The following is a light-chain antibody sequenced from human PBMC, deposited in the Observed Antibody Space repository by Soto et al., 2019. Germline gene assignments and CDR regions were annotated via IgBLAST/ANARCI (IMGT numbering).Light chain of an antibody. CDR1: QSISSW. J-gene: IGKJ1*01. CDR2: DAS. V-gene: IGKV1-5*01. CDR3: QQYKSPQT. Sequence: DIQMTQSPTTLSSSVGDRVTITCRASQSISSWLAWYQHKPGKAPKLLIYDASSLGTGVPPRFSGSGSGTDFTLTISSLQPDDVATYYCQQYKSPQTFGQGTKVEI.